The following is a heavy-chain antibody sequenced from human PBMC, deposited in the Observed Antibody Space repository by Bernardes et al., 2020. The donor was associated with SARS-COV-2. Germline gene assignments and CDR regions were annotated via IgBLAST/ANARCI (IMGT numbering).Heavy chain of an antibody. Sequence: ASVKVSCKASGYIFTNYGISWVRQAPGQGLEWMGWIAVYNGTTAYAQKFQGRVTITTDTSTSTAYMELRSLRSDDTAVYFCARDRPIGTVGVNWLDPWGQGTLVTVSS. D-gene: IGHD1-26*01. V-gene: IGHV1-18*01. CDR2: IAVYNGTT. J-gene: IGHJ5*02. CDR3: ARDRPIGTVGVNWLDP. CDR1: GYIFTNYG.